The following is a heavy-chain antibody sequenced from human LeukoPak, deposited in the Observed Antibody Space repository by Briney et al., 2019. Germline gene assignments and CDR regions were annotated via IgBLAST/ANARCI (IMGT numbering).Heavy chain of an antibody. CDR3: ARGSWPLPSDY. CDR2: INHSGST. J-gene: IGHJ4*02. V-gene: IGHV4-34*01. CDR1: GGSLSGYY. D-gene: IGHD2-15*01. Sequence: SETLSLTCAVYGGSLSGYYWSWIRQPPGKGLEWIGEINHSGSTNYNPSLKSRITISVDTSKNQFYLNLSSVTAADTAVYYCARGSWPLPSDYWGQGTLVTVSS.